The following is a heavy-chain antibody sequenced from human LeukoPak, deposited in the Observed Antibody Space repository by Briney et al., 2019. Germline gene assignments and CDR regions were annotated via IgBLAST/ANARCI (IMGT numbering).Heavy chain of an antibody. CDR3: ARLQFLEWLLSLGYFDY. J-gene: IGHJ4*02. Sequence: PSETLSLTCTVSGGPITTSNNYWGWIRQPPGKGLEWIVNIYYSGSTYYNQSLKSRITISVDTSKNQFSLKLNSVTAADTAVYYCARLQFLEWLLSLGYFDYWGQGTLVTVAS. CDR2: IYYSGST. V-gene: IGHV4-39*01. CDR1: GGPITTSNNY. D-gene: IGHD3-3*01.